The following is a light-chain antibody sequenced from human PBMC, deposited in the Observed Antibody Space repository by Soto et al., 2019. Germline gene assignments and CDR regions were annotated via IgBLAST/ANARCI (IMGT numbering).Light chain of an antibody. CDR3: EAWDAFLSACL. J-gene: IGLJ1*01. Sequence: SVLTQPPSASGTAGQVVTISCSGGDSNIGSNSVYFYQQLPRMAPKLLIYYNNQRPSGVPDRFSGSRSGTSASLAIVGLRSEDEAVYYSEAWDAFLSACLFGNGTTVTV. V-gene: IGLV1-47*02. CDR1: DSNIGSNS. CDR2: YNN.